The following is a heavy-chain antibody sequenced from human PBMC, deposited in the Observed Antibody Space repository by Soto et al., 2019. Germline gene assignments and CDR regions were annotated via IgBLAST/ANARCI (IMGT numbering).Heavy chain of an antibody. D-gene: IGHD6-6*01. CDR3: TKSSGGSSSVGMDY. V-gene: IGHV3-23*01. CDR2: ISGSGGSI. Sequence: PGGSLRLSCSASGFKFDDYAMHWVRQAPGKGLEWVSSISGSGGSIYYADSVKGRFTISRDNSKDTLCVQMNSLRVEDSSVYYCTKSSGGSSSVGMDYWGQGTLVTVSS. CDR1: GFKFDDYA. J-gene: IGHJ4*02.